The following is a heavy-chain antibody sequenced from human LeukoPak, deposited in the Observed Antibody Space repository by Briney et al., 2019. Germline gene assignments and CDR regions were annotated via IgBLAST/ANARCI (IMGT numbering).Heavy chain of an antibody. D-gene: IGHD2-21*02. CDR2: IDPSGDST. J-gene: IGHJ4*02. Sequence: ASGKVSCKASGSTFTSYDMHWVRQPAGQGLEWMGIIDPSGDSTSYAQKFQGRVTKTRDTSTSTVYMELSSLRSEDTAVYYCASVLYCGADCYSGRYFFDYWGQGTLVTVSS. CDR1: GSTFTSYD. CDR3: ASVLYCGADCYSGRYFFDY. V-gene: IGHV1-46*01.